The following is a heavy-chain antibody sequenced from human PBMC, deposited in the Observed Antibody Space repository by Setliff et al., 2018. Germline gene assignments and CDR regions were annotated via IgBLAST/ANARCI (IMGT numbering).Heavy chain of an antibody. J-gene: IGHJ4*02. CDR1: GGTFSTYG. CDR2: INPNSGGT. V-gene: IGHV1-18*01. D-gene: IGHD5-12*01. CDR3: TRGPGPWVVVAMPFDC. Sequence: ASVKVSCKASGGTFSTYGISWVRQAPGQGLEWMGWINPNSGGTNPAQRFQGRVTMTTDTSTNTAHMELRSLTSANTAIYYCTRGPGPWVVVAMPFDCWGQGTLVTVSS.